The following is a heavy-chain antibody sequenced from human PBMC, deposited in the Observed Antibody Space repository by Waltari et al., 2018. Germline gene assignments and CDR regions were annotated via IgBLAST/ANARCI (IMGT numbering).Heavy chain of an antibody. V-gene: IGHV4-59*01. Sequence: QVQLQESGPGLVKPSETLSLTCTVSGGSISSYYWSWIRQPPGTGLEWIGYIYYSGSTNYNPSLKSRVTISVDTSKNQFSLKLSSVTAADTAVYYCARTYYYDSSGYYDTEDAFDIWGQGTMVTVSS. J-gene: IGHJ3*02. CDR2: IYYSGST. CDR1: GGSISSYY. CDR3: ARTYYYDSSGYYDTEDAFDI. D-gene: IGHD3-22*01.